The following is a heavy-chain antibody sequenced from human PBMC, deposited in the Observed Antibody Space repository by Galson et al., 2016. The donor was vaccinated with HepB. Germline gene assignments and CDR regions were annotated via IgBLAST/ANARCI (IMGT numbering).Heavy chain of an antibody. V-gene: IGHV1-18*04. CDR3: ARLWFGELLAKAD. CDR1: GYTFTSYG. J-gene: IGHJ4*02. CDR2: ISGYNGNT. Sequence: SVKVSCKASGYTFTSYGISWVRQAPGQGLEWMGWISGYNGNTKYAQKLQGRVTMTTDTSTSTAYMELKSLRSDDTAVYYCARLWFGELLAKADWGQGTLVTVSS. D-gene: IGHD3-10*01.